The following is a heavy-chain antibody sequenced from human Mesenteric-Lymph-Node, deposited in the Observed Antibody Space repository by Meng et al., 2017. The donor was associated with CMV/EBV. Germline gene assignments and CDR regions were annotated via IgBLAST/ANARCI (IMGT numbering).Heavy chain of an antibody. V-gene: IGHV3-30-3*01. J-gene: IGHJ4*02. D-gene: IGHD1-26*01. Sequence: GGSLRLSCAASGFTFSSYAMHWVRQAPGKGLEWVAIISYDGSNKYYADSVKGRFTISRDNSKNTLYLQMNSLRAEDTAVYHCARDSGSYYFDYWGQGTLVTVSS. CDR1: GFTFSSYA. CDR2: ISYDGSNK. CDR3: ARDSGSYYFDY.